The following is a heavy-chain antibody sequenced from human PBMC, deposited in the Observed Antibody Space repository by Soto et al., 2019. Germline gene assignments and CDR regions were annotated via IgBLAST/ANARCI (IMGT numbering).Heavy chain of an antibody. Sequence: PSETLSLTCTVSGGSISSYNWSWIRQPPGKGLEWIGYIYYSGSTNYNPSLKSRVTISVDTSKNQFSLKLSSVTAADTAVYYCARERRLLTHYYYYYYMDVWGKGTTVTVS. J-gene: IGHJ6*03. CDR2: IYYSGST. CDR1: GGSISSYN. D-gene: IGHD3-3*01. CDR3: ARERRLLTHYYYYYYMDV. V-gene: IGHV4-59*01.